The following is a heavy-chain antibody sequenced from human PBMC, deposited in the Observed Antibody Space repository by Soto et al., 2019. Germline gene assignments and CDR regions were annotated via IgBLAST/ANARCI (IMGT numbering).Heavy chain of an antibody. CDR1: GFTFNRYA. J-gene: IGHJ6*02. CDR2: IRNNGDST. V-gene: IGHV3-64D*06. Sequence: PGGSLRLSCSASGFTFNRYAMHWVRQAPGQGLEHVSAIRNNGDSTYYTDSVKGRFTISRDNSQNKLYLQMSFLRAEDTAVYYCVKDSSGWSPHYYYAMDVWGQGTTVTVSS. CDR3: VKDSSGWSPHYYYAMDV. D-gene: IGHD6-19*01.